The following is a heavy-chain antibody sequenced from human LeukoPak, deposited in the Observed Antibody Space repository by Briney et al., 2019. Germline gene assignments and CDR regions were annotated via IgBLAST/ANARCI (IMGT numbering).Heavy chain of an antibody. CDR2: ISSSSTI. V-gene: IGHV3-48*02. CDR1: GFTFRSYS. D-gene: IGHD3-22*01. Sequence: PAGSLRLSCAASGFTFRSYSMNWVRQAPGKGLEWVSYISSSSTIYYADSVKGRFTISRDNAKNSLHLQMNSLRDEDTAVYYCARARYYYDSSGYFADYWGQGTLVTVSS. CDR3: ARARYYYDSSGYFADY. J-gene: IGHJ4*02.